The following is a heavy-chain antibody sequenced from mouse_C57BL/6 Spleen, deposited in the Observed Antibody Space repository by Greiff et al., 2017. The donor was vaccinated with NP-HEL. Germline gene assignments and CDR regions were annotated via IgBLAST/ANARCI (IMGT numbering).Heavy chain of an antibody. J-gene: IGHJ3*01. V-gene: IGHV5-6*01. CDR2: ISSGGSYT. D-gene: IGHD2-4*01. CDR1: GFTFSSYG. CDR3: ARQYDYGQAWFAY. Sequence: EVQRVESGGDLVKPGGSLKLSCAASGFTFSSYGMSWVRQTPDKRLEWVATISSGGSYTYYPDSVKGRFTISRDNAKNTLYLQMSSLKSEDTAMYYCARQYDYGQAWFAYWGQGTLVTVSA.